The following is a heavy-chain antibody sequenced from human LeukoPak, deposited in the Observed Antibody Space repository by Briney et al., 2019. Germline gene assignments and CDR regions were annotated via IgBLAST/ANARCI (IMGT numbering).Heavy chain of an antibody. Sequence: GASVKVSCKASGGTFSSYAISWVRQAPGQGLEWMGGIIPIFGTANYAQKFQGRVTITADESTSTAYMELSSLRSEDTAVYYRARDLGFGDYYYYMDVWGKGTTVTISS. CDR1: GGTFSSYA. J-gene: IGHJ6*03. D-gene: IGHD3-10*01. V-gene: IGHV1-69*13. CDR3: ARDLGFGDYYYYMDV. CDR2: IIPIFGTA.